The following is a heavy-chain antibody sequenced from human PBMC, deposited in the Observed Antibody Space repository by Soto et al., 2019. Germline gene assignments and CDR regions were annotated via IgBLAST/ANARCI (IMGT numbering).Heavy chain of an antibody. CDR1: GGSLICYY. J-gene: IGHJ3*02. CDR2: INHGGST. Sequence: SETLSLTCPVSGGSLICYYWSWIRQPPGKGLEWIGQINHGGSTNYNPSLKSRVTISVETSKNHFSLNLSSVTAADTAVYYCARRPDGFDIWGQGTVVTVSS. CDR3: ARRPDGFDI. D-gene: IGHD6-6*01. V-gene: IGHV4-34*01.